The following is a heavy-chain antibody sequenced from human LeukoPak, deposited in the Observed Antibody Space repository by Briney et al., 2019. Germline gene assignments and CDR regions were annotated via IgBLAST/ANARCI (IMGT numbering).Heavy chain of an antibody. V-gene: IGHV4-59*01. D-gene: IGHD1-26*01. Sequence: PSETLSLTCTVSGGSISSYYWSWTRQPPGMGLEWIGYIYYSGSTNYNPSLKNRVTISVDTSKDQFSLRLTSVTAADTAMYYCARSFLGDWYFDLWGRGTLVTVSS. CDR2: IYYSGST. CDR3: ARSFLGDWYFDL. J-gene: IGHJ2*01. CDR1: GGSISSYY.